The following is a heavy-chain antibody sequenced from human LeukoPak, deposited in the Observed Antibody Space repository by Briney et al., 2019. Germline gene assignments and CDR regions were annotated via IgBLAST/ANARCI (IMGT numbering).Heavy chain of an antibody. CDR3: ARGWDPNWYDP. D-gene: IGHD1-26*01. V-gene: IGHV4-31*03. CDR1: GGSISSGGYY. CDR2: IYHSGST. Sequence: SETLSLTCTVSGGSISSGGYYWSWIRQHPGKGLEWIGYIYHSGSTYYNPSLKSRVTISVDTSKNQFSLKLSSVTAADTAVYYCARGWDPNWYDPWGQGTLVTVSS. J-gene: IGHJ5*02.